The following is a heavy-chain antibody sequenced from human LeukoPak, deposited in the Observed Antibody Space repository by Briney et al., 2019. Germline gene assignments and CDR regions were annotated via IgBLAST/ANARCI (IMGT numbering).Heavy chain of an antibody. V-gene: IGHV4-30-4*01. CDR2: IYYSGST. J-gene: IGHJ6*02. CDR3: ARATCSGGSCYHGAGRYGMDV. Sequence: PSETLSLTCTVSGGSISSGDYYWSWIRQPPGKGLEWIGYIYYSGSTYYNPSLKSRVIISVDTSKDQFSLKLSSVTAADTAVYYCARATCSGGSCYHGAGRYGMDVWGQGTTVTVSS. CDR1: GGSISSGDYY. D-gene: IGHD2-15*01.